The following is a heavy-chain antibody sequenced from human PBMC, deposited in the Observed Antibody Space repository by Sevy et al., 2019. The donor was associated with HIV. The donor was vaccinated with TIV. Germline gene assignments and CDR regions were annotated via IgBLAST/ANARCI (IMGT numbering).Heavy chain of an antibody. V-gene: IGHV3-30*18. J-gene: IGHJ6*02. D-gene: IGHD3-3*01. CDR1: EFTFSSYG. CDR2: ISYDRSNK. Sequence: GGSLRLSCAASEFTFSSYGMHWVRQAPGKGLEWVAFISYDRSNKYYADSVKGRFTISRDNSKNTLYLQMNSLRAEDPAVYYCAKAQYYGENYFYYGMDVWGQGTTVTVSS. CDR3: AKAQYYGENYFYYGMDV.